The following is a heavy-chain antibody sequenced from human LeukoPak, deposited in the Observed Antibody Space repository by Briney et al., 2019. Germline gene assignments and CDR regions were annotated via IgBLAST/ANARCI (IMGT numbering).Heavy chain of an antibody. CDR1: GYTFTSYD. Sequence: ASVKVSCKASGYTFTSYDINWVRQATGQGLEWMGWMNPNSGNTGYAQKFQGRVTMTRNTSISTAYMELSSLRSEDTAVYYCARGIVVVPAVILNFDPWGQGTLVTVSS. V-gene: IGHV1-8*01. CDR2: MNPNSGNT. CDR3: ARGIVVVPAVILNFDP. D-gene: IGHD2-2*02. J-gene: IGHJ5*02.